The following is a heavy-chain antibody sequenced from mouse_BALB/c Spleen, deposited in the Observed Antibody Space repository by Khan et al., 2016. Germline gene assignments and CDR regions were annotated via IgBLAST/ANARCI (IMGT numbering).Heavy chain of an antibody. J-gene: IGHJ4*01. CDR2: INSNGGST. D-gene: IGHD2-14*01. Sequence: EVELVESGGGLVQPGGSLKLSCAASGFTFSTYAMSWVRQTPDKRLELVATINSNGGSTYYPDNVKGRFTIYRDNAKNTLSLQMSSLKSEDKARYYRARVRQAVDYWGQGTSVTVSS. V-gene: IGHV5-6-3*01. CDR3: ARVRQAVDY. CDR1: GFTFSTYA.